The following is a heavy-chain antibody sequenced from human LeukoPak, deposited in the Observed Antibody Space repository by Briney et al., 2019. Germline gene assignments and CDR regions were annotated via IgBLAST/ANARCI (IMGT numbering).Heavy chain of an antibody. V-gene: IGHV1-2*02. D-gene: IGHD6-13*01. CDR3: ARVSPKNSVKFGIAAAGAFDI. Sequence: GASVKASCKASGYTFTGYYMHWVRQAPGQGLEWMGWINPNSGGTNYAQKFQGRVTMTRDTSISTAYMELSRLRSDDTAVYYCARVSPKNSVKFGIAAAGAFDIWGQGTMVTVSS. CDR1: GYTFTGYY. J-gene: IGHJ3*02. CDR2: INPNSGGT.